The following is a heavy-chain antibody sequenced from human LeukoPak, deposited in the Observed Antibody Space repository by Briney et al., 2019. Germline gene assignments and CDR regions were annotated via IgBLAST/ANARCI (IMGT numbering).Heavy chain of an antibody. J-gene: IGHJ6*03. V-gene: IGHV3-7*01. CDR2: IKQDESEK. D-gene: IGHD1-26*01. CDR1: GFSFGHYW. CDR3: ARDPYSGSYSDYYYYYMDV. Sequence: TGGSLRLSCAASGFSFGHYWMSWVRQTPGMGLEWVANIKQDESEKYYMDSVKGRFIISRDNAKNSLYLQLNSLRAEDTAVYYCARDPYSGSYSDYYYYYMDVWGKGTTVTVSS.